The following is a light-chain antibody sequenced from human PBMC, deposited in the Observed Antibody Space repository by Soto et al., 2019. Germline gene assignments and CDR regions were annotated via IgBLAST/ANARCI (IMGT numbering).Light chain of an antibody. CDR3: QQYKNWPLT. V-gene: IGKV3-15*01. CDR2: GAS. Sequence: ERVMTQSPATMSVSPGERATLSCRASEDVTTNLAWYQQKPGQAPRLLLYGASTRATGIPARFSGSGSGTEFILTISSLQSEDSAVYLCQQYKNWPLTFGGGTRVEIK. CDR1: EDVTTN. J-gene: IGKJ4*01.